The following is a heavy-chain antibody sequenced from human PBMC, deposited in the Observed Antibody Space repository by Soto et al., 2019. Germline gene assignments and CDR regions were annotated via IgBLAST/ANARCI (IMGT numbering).Heavy chain of an antibody. J-gene: IGHJ6*02. CDR3: ARDSPSITMVRGVIDYYYYGMDV. Sequence: ASVKVSCKASGYTFTSIGISWVRQAPGQGLEWMGWISAYNGNTNYAQKLQGRVTMTTDTSTSTAYMELRSLRSDDTAVYYCARDSPSITMVRGVIDYYYYGMDVWGQGTTVTVSS. CDR2: ISAYNGNT. V-gene: IGHV1-18*01. D-gene: IGHD3-10*01. CDR1: GYTFTSIG.